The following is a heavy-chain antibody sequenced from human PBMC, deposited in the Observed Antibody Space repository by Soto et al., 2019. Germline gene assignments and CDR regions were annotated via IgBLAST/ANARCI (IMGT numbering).Heavy chain of an antibody. CDR3: ATIVGANDY. Sequence: SETLSLTCTVSGGSIYTYSWTWIRQPAGKGLEWIGHIYSSGSANYNPSLKSRLSMSVDTSKNQFSLKLNSVTAADTAVYYCATIVGANDYWGQGTLVTVSS. V-gene: IGHV4-4*07. D-gene: IGHD1-26*01. J-gene: IGHJ4*02. CDR1: GGSIYTYS. CDR2: IYSSGSA.